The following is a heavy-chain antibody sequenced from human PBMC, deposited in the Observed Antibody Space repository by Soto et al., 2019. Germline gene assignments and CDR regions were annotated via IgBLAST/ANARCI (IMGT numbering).Heavy chain of an antibody. V-gene: IGHV1-18*01. CDR2: INTHNGNT. J-gene: IGHJ6*02. CDR3: TREGSAPYYYYGMDA. D-gene: IGHD3-10*01. Sequence: QVPLEQSAPEVKKPGASVKVSCKASGYTFTTYGISWVRQAPGEGLEWLGWINTHNGNTNYAQNLQGRVFMTADTSTNTAYMELRSLRSDDTAIYYCTREGSAPYYYYGMDAWGQGTTVTVSS. CDR1: GYTFTTYG.